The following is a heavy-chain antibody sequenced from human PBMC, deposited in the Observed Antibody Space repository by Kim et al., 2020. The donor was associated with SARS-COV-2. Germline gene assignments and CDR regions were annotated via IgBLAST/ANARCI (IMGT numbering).Heavy chain of an antibody. D-gene: IGHD3-3*01. CDR3: ARVPDFWSGYHYYGMDV. V-gene: IGHV4-34*01. J-gene: IGHJ6*02. Sequence: LKSRVTISVDTSKNQFSLKLSSVTAADTAVYYCARVPDFWSGYHYYGMDVWGQGTTVTVSS.